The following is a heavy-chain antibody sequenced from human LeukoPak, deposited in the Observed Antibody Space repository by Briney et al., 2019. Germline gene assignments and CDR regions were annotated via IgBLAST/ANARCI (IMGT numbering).Heavy chain of an antibody. CDR3: ARDRGAGRNGLDN. V-gene: IGHV3-33*01. D-gene: IGHD3-10*01. Sequence: PGRSLRLSCAASGFTFSSFGMHWVRQAPGKGLEWVAVIWYDGSHKNYADSVNGRFTISRDNSKNTLYQQMNSLRAEDTAVYHCARDRGAGRNGLDNWGQGTLVTVSS. CDR1: GFTFSSFG. CDR2: IWYDGSHK. J-gene: IGHJ4*02.